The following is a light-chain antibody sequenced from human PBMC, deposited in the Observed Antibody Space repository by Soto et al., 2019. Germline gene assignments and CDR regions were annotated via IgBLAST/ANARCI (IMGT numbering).Light chain of an antibody. J-gene: IGLJ1*01. CDR2: EVT. Sequence: QSVLTQPASVSGSPGQSITISCSGTTSDVGIVSWYQHHPGKAPKLMIHEVTKRPSGVSDRFSGSKSGNSASLTISGLQAEDEADYFCYSFRGSGYVFGTGTKVTVL. V-gene: IGLV2-23*02. CDR3: YSFRGSGYV. CDR1: TSDVGI.